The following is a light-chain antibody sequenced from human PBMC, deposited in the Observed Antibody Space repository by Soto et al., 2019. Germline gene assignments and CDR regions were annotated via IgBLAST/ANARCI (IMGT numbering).Light chain of an antibody. V-gene: IGKV3-20*01. J-gene: IGKJ1*01. CDR1: ESVNSAY. Sequence: EIVLTQSPVTLSLSPGERATLSCRASESVNSAYLAWYQHRPAQAPRLLIYGASSRATGVPDRFSGSGSGTEFTLTITRLEPADFAVYYCQQYGNSHRTFGQGTKVDI. CDR3: QQYGNSHRT. CDR2: GAS.